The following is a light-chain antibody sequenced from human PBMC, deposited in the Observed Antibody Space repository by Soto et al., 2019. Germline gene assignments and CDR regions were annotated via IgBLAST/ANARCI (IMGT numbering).Light chain of an antibody. J-gene: IGKJ2*01. V-gene: IGKV3-20*01. CDR3: QHYDGSPRT. CDR2: GIF. Sequence: ETVLTQCPATVSLSQGERATLYCRTGPSIKNDYLACYQQKPGQAPRLLIYGIFNRATGVPARFSGSASGTDFTLSISGLEPEDSEVYYCQHYDGSPRTFGRGTKVEIK. CDR1: PSIKNDY.